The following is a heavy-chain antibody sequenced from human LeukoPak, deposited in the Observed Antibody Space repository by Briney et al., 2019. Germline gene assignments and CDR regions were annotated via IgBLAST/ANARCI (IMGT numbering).Heavy chain of an antibody. D-gene: IGHD2-2*02. CDR2: IIPIFGTA. CDR3: ARDRNPSDIVVVPAAIAAGWFDP. J-gene: IGHJ5*02. CDR1: GGTFSSYA. Sequence: SVKVSCKASGGTFSSYAISWVRQAPGQGLEWMGGIIPIFGTANYAQKFQGRVTITADESTSTAYMELSSLRSEDTAVYYCARDRNPSDIVVVPAAIAAGWFDPWGQGTLVTVSS. V-gene: IGHV1-69*13.